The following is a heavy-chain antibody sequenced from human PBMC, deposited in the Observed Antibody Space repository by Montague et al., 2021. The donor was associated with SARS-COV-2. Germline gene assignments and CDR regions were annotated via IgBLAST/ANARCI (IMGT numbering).Heavy chain of an antibody. Sequence: SETLSLTCTVSGGSISSSSYYWGWIRQPAGKGLEWIGRIYYSGSTYYNPSLKSRVTISVDTSKNQFSLKLSSVTAADTAVYYCARHGKTRIAMIVVVIGYLDYWGQGTLVTVSS. CDR3: ARHGKTRIAMIVVVIGYLDY. D-gene: IGHD3-22*01. CDR2: IYYSGST. J-gene: IGHJ4*02. CDR1: GGSISSSSYY. V-gene: IGHV4-39*01.